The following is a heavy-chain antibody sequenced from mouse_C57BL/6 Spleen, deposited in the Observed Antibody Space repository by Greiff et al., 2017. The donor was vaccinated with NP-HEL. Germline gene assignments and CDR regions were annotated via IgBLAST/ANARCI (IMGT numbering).Heavy chain of an antibody. Sequence: QVQLKESGPELVKPGASVKISCKASGYAFSSSWMNWVKQRPGKGLEWIGRIYPGDGDTNYNGKFKGKATLTADKSSSTAYMQLSSLTSEDSAVYFCARLYYYAMDYWGQGTPVTVSS. J-gene: IGHJ4*01. CDR3: ARLYYYAMDY. CDR1: GYAFSSSW. V-gene: IGHV1-82*01. CDR2: IYPGDGDT.